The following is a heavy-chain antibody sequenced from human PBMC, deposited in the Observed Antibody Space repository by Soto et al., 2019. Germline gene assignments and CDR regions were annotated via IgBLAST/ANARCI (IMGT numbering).Heavy chain of an antibody. D-gene: IGHD3-3*01. V-gene: IGHV4-39*01. J-gene: IGHJ6*02. CDR3: ARHDPLFWYYGMDV. CDR2: IYYSGST. Sequence: XXTLSLPFTVSGDSISSSSYFWGWIRQSPGKGLEWIATIYYSGSTYNPSLKSRVTISVDASKNQFSLNLSSVTDADTAVYFCARHDPLFWYYGMDVWGQGTTVTVSS. CDR1: GDSISSSSYF.